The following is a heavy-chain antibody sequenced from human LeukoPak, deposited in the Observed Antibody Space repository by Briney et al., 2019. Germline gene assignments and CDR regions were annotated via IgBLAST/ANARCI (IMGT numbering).Heavy chain of an antibody. Sequence: PSETLSLTCAVYGGSFSGYYWSWIRQPPGKGLEWIGEINHSGSTNYNPSLKSRVTISVDTSKNQFSLKLSSVTAADTAVYYCARERPITMVRGVIITPFFRAFDIWGQGTMVTVSS. CDR3: ARERPITMVRGVIITPFFRAFDI. CDR2: INHSGST. CDR1: GGSFSGYY. J-gene: IGHJ3*02. D-gene: IGHD3-10*01. V-gene: IGHV4-34*01.